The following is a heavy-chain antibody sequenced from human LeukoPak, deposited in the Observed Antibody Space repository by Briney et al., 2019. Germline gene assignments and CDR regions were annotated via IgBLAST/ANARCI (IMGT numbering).Heavy chain of an antibody. V-gene: IGHV3-9*01. D-gene: IGHD6-13*01. Sequence: GGSLRLSCAASGFTFSSYAMSWVRHAPGKGLEWVSGIGWNSGGIVYADSVKGRFTISRDNAKNSLYPQMNSLGAEDTAFYYCVKVTAAGFVDHWGQGTLVTVSS. CDR1: GFTFSSYA. J-gene: IGHJ4*02. CDR3: VKVTAAGFVDH. CDR2: IGWNSGGI.